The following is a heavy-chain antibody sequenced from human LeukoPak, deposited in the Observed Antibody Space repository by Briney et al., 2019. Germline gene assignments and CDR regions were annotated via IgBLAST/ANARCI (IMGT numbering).Heavy chain of an antibody. CDR1: GYTLTELS. CDR3: ASGGILTGFSVLVC. J-gene: IGHJ4*02. D-gene: IGHD3-9*01. V-gene: IGHV1-24*01. Sequence: GASVKVSCKVSGYTLTELSMHWVRQAPGKGLEWMGGFDPEDGETIYAQKFQGRVTMTEDTSTDTAYMELSSLRSEDTAVYYCASGGILTGFSVLVCWGQGTLVTVSS. CDR2: FDPEDGET.